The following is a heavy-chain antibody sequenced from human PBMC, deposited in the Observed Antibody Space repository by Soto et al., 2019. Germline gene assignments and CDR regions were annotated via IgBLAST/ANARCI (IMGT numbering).Heavy chain of an antibody. V-gene: IGHV3-48*01. CDR3: ARDGNRAPRVLYDY. D-gene: IGHD2-15*01. Sequence: EVQLVESGGGLVQPGGSLRLSCAASGFTFSSYSMNWVRQAPGKGLEWVSYISSSSSTIYYADSVKGRFTISRDNAKNSLYLQMNGLRAEDTAVYYCARDGNRAPRVLYDYWGQGTLVTVSS. J-gene: IGHJ4*02. CDR2: ISSSSSTI. CDR1: GFTFSSYS.